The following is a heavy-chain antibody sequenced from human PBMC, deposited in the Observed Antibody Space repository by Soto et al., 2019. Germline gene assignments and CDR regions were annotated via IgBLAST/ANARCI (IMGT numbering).Heavy chain of an antibody. CDR2: ISAYNGNT. V-gene: IGHV1-18*01. Sequence: QVQLVQSGAEVKKPGASVKVSCKASGYTFTSYGISWVRQAPGQGLEWMGWISAYNGNTNYAQKLQGRVTMTTDTSTTTAYMELRSLRSDDTAVYYCARDQDIVATPQGYGYFDYWGQGTLVTVSS. J-gene: IGHJ4*02. CDR1: GYTFTSYG. CDR3: ARDQDIVATPQGYGYFDY. D-gene: IGHD5-12*01.